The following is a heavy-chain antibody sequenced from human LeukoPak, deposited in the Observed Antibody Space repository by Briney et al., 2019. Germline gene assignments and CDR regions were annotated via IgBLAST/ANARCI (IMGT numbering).Heavy chain of an antibody. CDR3: ARGTAALGDYYYYMDV. J-gene: IGHJ6*03. D-gene: IGHD6-13*01. V-gene: IGHV3-7*01. CDR1: GFTFSSYW. CDR2: IKQDGSDK. Sequence: GGSLRLSCAASGFTFSSYWMNWVRQAPGKGLEWVANIKQDGSDKYYVDSVKGRFTISRDNAKNSLYLQMNSLRAEDTAVYYCARGTAALGDYYYYMDVWSKGTTVTVSS.